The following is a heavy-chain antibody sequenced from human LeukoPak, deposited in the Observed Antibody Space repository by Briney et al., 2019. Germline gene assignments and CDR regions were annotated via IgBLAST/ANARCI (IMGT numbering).Heavy chain of an antibody. V-gene: IGHV1-2*02. CDR2: INPNSGGT. CDR3: AREPITIFRVITPHDAFDI. CDR1: GYTFTGYY. J-gene: IGHJ3*02. Sequence: ASVKVSCKASGYTFTGYYMHWVRQAPGQGLEWMGWINPNSGGTNYAQNFQGRVTMTRDTSISTAYMELSRLRSDDTAVYYCAREPITIFRVITPHDAFDIWGQGTMVTVSS. D-gene: IGHD3-3*01.